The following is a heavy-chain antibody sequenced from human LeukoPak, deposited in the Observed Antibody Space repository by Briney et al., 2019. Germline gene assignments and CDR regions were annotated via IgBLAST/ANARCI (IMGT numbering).Heavy chain of an antibody. CDR3: ARVPLHWEYFDY. D-gene: IGHD1-26*01. J-gene: IGHJ4*02. Sequence: EASVKVSCKASGYTFTGYYMHWVRQAPGQGLEWMGWINPNSGGTNYAQKFQGRVTMTRDTSISTDYMELSRLRSDDTAVYYCARVPLHWEYFDYWGQGTLVTVSS. CDR1: GYTFTGYY. V-gene: IGHV1-2*02. CDR2: INPNSGGT.